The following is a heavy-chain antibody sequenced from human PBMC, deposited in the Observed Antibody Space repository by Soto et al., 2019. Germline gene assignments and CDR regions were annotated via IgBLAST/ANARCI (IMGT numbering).Heavy chain of an antibody. CDR3: ARGKGAGNSACFYP. D-gene: IGHD6-13*01. J-gene: IGHJ5*02. CDR2: IYGNDDE. CDR1: GFSRTTSREG. V-gene: IGHV2-5*01. Sequence: QITLKESGPTLVKPTQTLTLTCTVSGFSRTTSREGVGWIRQSPGKALEWLALIYGNDDERYSPSLRSRLTITKDTSKHQVVLTMTNMDPVDTATYYCARGKGAGNSACFYPWGQGTLVTVSS.